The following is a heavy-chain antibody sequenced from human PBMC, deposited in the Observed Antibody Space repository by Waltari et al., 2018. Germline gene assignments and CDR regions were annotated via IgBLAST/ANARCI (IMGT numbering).Heavy chain of an antibody. D-gene: IGHD4-4*01. J-gene: IGHJ5*02. CDR1: GFPFDLYA. V-gene: IGHV3-20*04. CDR2: INWDGSST. Sequence: EEQLVESGGGVVRPGGSLGLSCAASGFPFDLYAMAWVRQAPGKGLEWVSGINWDGSSTGYADSVKGRFTISRDNAKNSLHLHVNSLTAEDTAFYYCARVNSNYVNWFDPWGQGTLVIVSS. CDR3: ARVNSNYVNWFDP.